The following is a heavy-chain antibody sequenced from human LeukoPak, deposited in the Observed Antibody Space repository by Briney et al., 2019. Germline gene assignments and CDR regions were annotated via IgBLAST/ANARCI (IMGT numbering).Heavy chain of an antibody. J-gene: IGHJ6*03. V-gene: IGHV1-2*06. Sequence: ASVKVSCKASGYTFTGYYLHWVRQAPGQGLEWMGRINPNSGGTNYAQKFQGGVTMTRDTSISTAHMELSRLRSDDTAVYYCARDHRIRGLDYYYMDIWGKGTTVTVSS. CDR3: ARDHRIRGLDYYYMDI. CDR2: INPNSGGT. D-gene: IGHD3/OR15-3a*01. CDR1: GYTFTGYY.